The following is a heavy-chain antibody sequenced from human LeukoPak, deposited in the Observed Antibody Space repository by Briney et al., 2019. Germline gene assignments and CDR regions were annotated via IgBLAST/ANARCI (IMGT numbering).Heavy chain of an antibody. D-gene: IGHD3-10*01. CDR3: ARDWYGSGALSVGYDY. Sequence: PGGSLRLSCAASGFTFSSYSMNWVRQAPGKGLEWVSSISSSSSYIYYADSVKGRFTISRDNAKNSLYLQMNSLRAEDTAVYYCARDWYGSGALSVGYDYWGQGTLVTVSS. CDR2: ISSSSSYI. J-gene: IGHJ4*02. CDR1: GFTFSSYS. V-gene: IGHV3-21*01.